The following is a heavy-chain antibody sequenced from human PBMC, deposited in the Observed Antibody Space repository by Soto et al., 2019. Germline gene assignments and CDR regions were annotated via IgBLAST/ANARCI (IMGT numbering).Heavy chain of an antibody. V-gene: IGHV3-7*01. CDR3: ARGHYEMVY. CDR2: IKEDGSEK. Sequence: PGGSLRLSCADSGITFSSYWMSWVRQAPEKGLEWVASIKEDGSEKYYVDSVKGRFTISRDNAKNSLYLQMNSLRAEDTAVYYCARGHYEMVYWGQGTLVTVSS. CDR1: GITFSSYW. J-gene: IGHJ4*02. D-gene: IGHD3-22*01.